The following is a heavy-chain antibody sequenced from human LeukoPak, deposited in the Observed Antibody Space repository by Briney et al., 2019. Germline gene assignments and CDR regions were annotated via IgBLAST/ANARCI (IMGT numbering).Heavy chain of an antibody. Sequence: KAGGSLRLSCAASGFTFSDYYMSWIRQAPGKGLEWIGEIYHSGSPNYNPSLKSRVTISVDKSRNHFSLNLSSVTAADTAVYYCARVNINNWHSCDYWGQGTLVTVSS. J-gene: IGHJ4*02. V-gene: IGHV4-34*01. CDR3: ARVNINNWHSCDY. CDR2: IYHSGSP. CDR1: GFTFSDYY. D-gene: IGHD1-1*01.